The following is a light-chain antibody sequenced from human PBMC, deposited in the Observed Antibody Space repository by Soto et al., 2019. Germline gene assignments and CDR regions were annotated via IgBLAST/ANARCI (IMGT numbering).Light chain of an antibody. Sequence: LTQPRSVSWSPGQSVTISCTGTSSDVGGHNYVSWYQQHPGKAPKLMISSVSKRPSGVPDRFSGSKSGNTASLTISGLQAEDEADYYCCSYAGSYTYVFGTGTKVTVL. CDR1: SSDVGGHNY. CDR3: CSYAGSYTYV. J-gene: IGLJ1*01. CDR2: SVS. V-gene: IGLV2-11*01.